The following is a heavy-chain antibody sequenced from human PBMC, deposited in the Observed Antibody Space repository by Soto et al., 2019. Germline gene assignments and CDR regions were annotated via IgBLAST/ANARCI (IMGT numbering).Heavy chain of an antibody. J-gene: IGHJ4*02. CDR1: GYSFTSYW. CDR2: IDPSDSYT. V-gene: IGHV5-10-1*01. CDR3: ATYLGLEYPPDY. Sequence: PGESLKISCKGSGYSFTSYWISWVRQMPGKGLEWMGRIDPSDSYTNYSPSFQGHVTISADKSISTAYLQWSSLKASDTAMYYCATYLGLEYPPDYWGQGTLVTVSS. D-gene: IGHD1-26*01.